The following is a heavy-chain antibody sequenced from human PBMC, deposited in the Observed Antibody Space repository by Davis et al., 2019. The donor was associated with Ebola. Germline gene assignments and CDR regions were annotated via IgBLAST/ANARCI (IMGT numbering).Heavy chain of an antibody. Sequence: PGGSVGLLCAASGLHYMSYGMHWVRHAPHKRLEWVAVIWYDGSRKYYGDSVKGRFTISRDNSNNLLYLQMNSLRAEDTAVYYCAIPDCSGANGYAFYIKNWSQGTLVTVTS. CDR1: GLHYMSYG. CDR3: AIPDCSGANGYAFYIKN. J-gene: IGHJ4*02. CDR2: IWYDGSRK. D-gene: IGHD2-15*01. V-gene: IGHV3-33*01.